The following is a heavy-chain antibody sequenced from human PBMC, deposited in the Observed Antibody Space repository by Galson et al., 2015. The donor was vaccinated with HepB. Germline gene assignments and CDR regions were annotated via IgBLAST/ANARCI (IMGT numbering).Heavy chain of an antibody. CDR3: ARGGVLVRD. CDR1: GVSISSNNW. D-gene: IGHD2-21*01. V-gene: IGHV4-4*02. Sequence: LSLTCAVSGVSISSNNWWSWVRQSPGKGLEWIGEIYHSGRINYNPSLKSRITISVDKSNNQFSLKLSSVTAADTAVYYCARGGVLVRDWGQGTLVTVSS. CDR2: IYHSGRI. J-gene: IGHJ4*02.